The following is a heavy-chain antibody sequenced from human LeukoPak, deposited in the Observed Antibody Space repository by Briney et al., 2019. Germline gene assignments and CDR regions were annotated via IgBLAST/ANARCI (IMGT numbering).Heavy chain of an antibody. CDR2: IYHSGST. V-gene: IGHV4-39*07. Sequence: SETLSLTCTVSGDSISSSSYYWGWIRQPPGKGLEWIGSIYHSGSTNYNPSLKSRVTIAVDKSKNQFSLKLSSVTAADTAVYYCARASHDYGDYSHFDYWGQGTLVTVSS. CDR3: ARASHDYGDYSHFDY. J-gene: IGHJ4*02. CDR1: GDSISSSSYY. D-gene: IGHD4-17*01.